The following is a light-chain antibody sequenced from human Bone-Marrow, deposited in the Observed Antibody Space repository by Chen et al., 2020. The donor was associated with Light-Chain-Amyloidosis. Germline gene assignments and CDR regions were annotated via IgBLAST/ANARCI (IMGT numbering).Light chain of an antibody. V-gene: IGLV2-11*01. J-gene: IGLJ1*01. Sequence: QSALTQPRSVSGSPGQSVTISCTGTSSDVGGYNYVSWYQQHPGKAPQLMIYDVSKRPSGFPDRFSGSKSGNTASLTISGLQAEDEADYYCCSYAGSYTFSYVFGTGTKVTVL. CDR3: CSYAGSYTFSYV. CDR1: SSDVGGYNY. CDR2: DVS.